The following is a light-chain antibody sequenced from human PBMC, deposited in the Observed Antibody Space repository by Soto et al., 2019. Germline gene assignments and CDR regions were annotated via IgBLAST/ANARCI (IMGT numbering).Light chain of an antibody. V-gene: IGLV1-44*01. CDR3: AAWDDSLNGLV. J-gene: IGLJ2*01. Sequence: QSVLSQPPSASGTPGQRVTISCSGSSSNIGRNTMSWYQQLPGTAPKLLIYTNSQRPSGVPDRFSGSKSGTSASLAISGLQSEDEADYYCAAWDDSLNGLVFGGGTKLTVL. CDR1: SSNIGRNT. CDR2: TNS.